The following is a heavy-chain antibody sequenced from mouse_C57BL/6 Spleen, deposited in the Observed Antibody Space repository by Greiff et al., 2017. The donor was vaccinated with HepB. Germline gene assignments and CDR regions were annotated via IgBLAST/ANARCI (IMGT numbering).Heavy chain of an antibody. CDR2: ISYDGSN. V-gene: IGHV3-6*01. Sequence: EVQLVESGPGLVKPSQSLSLTCSVTGYSITSGYYWNWIRQFPGNKLEWMGYISYDGSNNYNPSLKNRISITRDTSKNQFFLKLNSVTTEDTATYYCAREGYLSYYFDYWGQGTTLTVSS. CDR1: GYSITSGYY. D-gene: IGHD2-3*01. CDR3: AREGYLSYYFDY. J-gene: IGHJ2*01.